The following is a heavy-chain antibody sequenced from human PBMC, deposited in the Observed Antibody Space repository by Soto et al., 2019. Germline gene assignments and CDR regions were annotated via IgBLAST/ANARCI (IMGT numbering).Heavy chain of an antibody. CDR1: GGSFSAYY. Sequence: PSETLSLTCAVYGGSFSAYYWSWIRQPPGKGLEWIGEINHSGGTNYNPSLKSRLAMSVDRSKNQVSLNLSSVTAADTAVYYCARGRRQQLVRSKYDWFDPWGQGTLVTV. CDR2: INHSGGT. V-gene: IGHV4-34*01. CDR3: ARGRRQQLVRSKYDWFDP. D-gene: IGHD6-13*01. J-gene: IGHJ5*02.